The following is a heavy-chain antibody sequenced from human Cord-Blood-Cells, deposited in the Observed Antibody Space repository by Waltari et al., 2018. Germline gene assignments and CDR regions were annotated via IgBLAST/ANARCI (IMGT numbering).Heavy chain of an antibody. CDR2: PIFGTA. V-gene: IGHV1-69*01. Sequence: PIFGTANYAQKSQGRVTITADESTSTAYMELSSLRSEDTAVYYCARDGVVVVPAAIRDYYYYMDVWGKGTTVTVSS. CDR3: ARDGVVVVPAAIRDYYYYMDV. D-gene: IGHD2-2*02. J-gene: IGHJ6*03.